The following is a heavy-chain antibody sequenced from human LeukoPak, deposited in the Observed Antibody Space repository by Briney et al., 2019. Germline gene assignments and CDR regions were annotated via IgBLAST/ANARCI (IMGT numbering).Heavy chain of an antibody. CDR2: IYGSGGT. V-gene: IGHV4-4*07. CDR1: GGSISSYY. J-gene: IGHJ6*03. Sequence: SETLSLTCTVSGGSISSYYWSWIRQPAGKGLEWIGRIYGSGGTNYNPSLKSRVTMSADTSKNQFSLKLSSVTAADTAVYYCAREGITIFGVVIPYYMDVWGKGTTVTVSS. D-gene: IGHD3-3*01. CDR3: AREGITIFGVVIPYYMDV.